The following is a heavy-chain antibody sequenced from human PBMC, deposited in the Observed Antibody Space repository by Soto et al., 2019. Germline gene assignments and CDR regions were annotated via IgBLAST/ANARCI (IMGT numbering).Heavy chain of an antibody. D-gene: IGHD5-18*01. V-gene: IGHV3-30*04. J-gene: IGHJ4*02. CDR2: ILFDGSKE. CDR1: GLTFSNYA. Sequence: VQLVESGGGVVQPGESLRLSCVVSGLTFSNYAMHWVRQAPGKGLEWVAVILFDGSKEYYADSVKGRFTISRDNSNNTLFLQMSSMRREDTALYYFARLKGYSYGSDSVQDFWGQGTPVNVSS. CDR3: ARLKGYSYGSDSVQDF.